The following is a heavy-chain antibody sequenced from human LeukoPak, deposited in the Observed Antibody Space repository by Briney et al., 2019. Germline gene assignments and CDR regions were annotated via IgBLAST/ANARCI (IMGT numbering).Heavy chain of an antibody. CDR2: IYYSGST. V-gene: IGHV4-30-4*08. Sequence: SQTLSFTCTVSGGSISSGDYYWNWLRQPPGRGLECIGYIYYSGSTYYNPCLKSRVTISVDTSENQFSLKLSSVTAADTAVYYCARVSCSSTSCYTGINEGYYYYYYMDVWGKGTTVTVSS. CDR1: GGSISSGDYY. J-gene: IGHJ6*03. D-gene: IGHD2-2*02. CDR3: ARVSCSSTSCYTGINEGYYYYYYMDV.